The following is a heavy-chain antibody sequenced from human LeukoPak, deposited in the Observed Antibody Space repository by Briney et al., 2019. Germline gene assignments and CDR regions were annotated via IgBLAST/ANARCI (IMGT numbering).Heavy chain of an antibody. J-gene: IGHJ6*02. D-gene: IGHD5-18*01. CDR3: ARRVIQLWSGYYYGMDV. V-gene: IGHV4-34*01. Sequence: PSETLSLNCAVYGWSFSGYYWCWIRRPPGKGLEWIGEINHSESTNYNPSIKSRVPISVVTSKNQFSLKLSFVTAADTAVYYCARRVIQLWSGYYYGMDVWGQGTTVTVSS. CDR2: INHSEST. CDR1: GWSFSGYY.